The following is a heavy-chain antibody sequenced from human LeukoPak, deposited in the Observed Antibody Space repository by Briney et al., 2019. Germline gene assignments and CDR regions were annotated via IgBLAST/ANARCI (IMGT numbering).Heavy chain of an antibody. CDR1: GYTLTELS. J-gene: IGHJ4*02. D-gene: IGHD3-10*01. Sequence: ASVKVSCKVSGYTLTELSMHWVRQAPGKGLEWMGGFDPEDGETIYAQKFQGRVTMTEDTSTDTAYMELSSLRSEDTAAYYCATLDGSGSYYNTDYWGQGTLVTVSS. CDR3: ATLDGSGSYYNTDY. V-gene: IGHV1-24*01. CDR2: FDPEDGET.